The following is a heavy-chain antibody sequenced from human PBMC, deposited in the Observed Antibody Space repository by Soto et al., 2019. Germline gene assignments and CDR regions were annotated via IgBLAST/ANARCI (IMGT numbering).Heavy chain of an antibody. J-gene: IGHJ6*02. Sequence: QVQLVQSGAEVKKPGSSVKVSCKASGGTFSSYAISWVRQAPGQGLEWMGGIIPISGTANYAQKFQGRVTITADESTSPACMELSSLRSEDTAVYYCASSQGSSTSLEIYYYYYYGMDVWGQGTTVTVSS. CDR3: ASSQGSSTSLEIYYYYYYGMDV. V-gene: IGHV1-69*01. CDR2: IIPISGTA. CDR1: GGTFSSYA. D-gene: IGHD2-2*01.